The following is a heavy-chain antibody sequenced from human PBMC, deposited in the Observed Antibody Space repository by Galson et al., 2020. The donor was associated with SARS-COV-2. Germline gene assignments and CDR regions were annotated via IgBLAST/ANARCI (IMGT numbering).Heavy chain of an antibody. V-gene: IGHV3-30*07. J-gene: IGHJ4*02. CDR2: MSNDGTNA. CDR1: GFSFSRYA. Sequence: GESLKISCAASGFSFSRYAMHWVRQAPGKGLEWVAVMSNDGTNAYYADSVKGRFTISRDNSKNTLYLQMNSLRAEDTAVYYCARALGEWELLFPFGSWGQGTLLTVSS. D-gene: IGHD1-26*01. CDR3: ARALGEWELLFPFGS.